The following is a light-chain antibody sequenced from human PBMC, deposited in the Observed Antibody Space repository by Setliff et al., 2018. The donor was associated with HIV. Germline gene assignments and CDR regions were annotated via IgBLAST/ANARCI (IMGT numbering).Light chain of an antibody. CDR1: SSDIGGYNY. CDR2: EVY. J-gene: IGLJ1*01. CDR3: SSYISSSTLYV. V-gene: IGLV2-14*01. Sequence: QSALTQPASVSGSPGQSITISCTGTSSDIGGYNYVSWYRHHPGKAPKLMIYEVYNQPSGVSDRFSGSKSGNTASLTISGLQAEDEADYYCSSYISSSTLYVFGTGTKVTVL.